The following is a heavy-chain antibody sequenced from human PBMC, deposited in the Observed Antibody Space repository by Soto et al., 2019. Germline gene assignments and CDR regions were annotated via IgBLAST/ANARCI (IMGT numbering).Heavy chain of an antibody. CDR3: ARSINHDYGDYESGLDI. D-gene: IGHD4-17*01. CDR2: IYYSGST. Sequence: QVQLQESGPGLVKPSQTLSLTCTVSGGSISSGGYYWSWIRQHPGKGLEWIGYIYYSGSTYYNPSLKSRVTISVDTSKNQFSLKLSSVTAADTDVYYCARSINHDYGDYESGLDIWGQGTMVTVSS. V-gene: IGHV4-31*03. CDR1: GGSISSGGYY. J-gene: IGHJ3*02.